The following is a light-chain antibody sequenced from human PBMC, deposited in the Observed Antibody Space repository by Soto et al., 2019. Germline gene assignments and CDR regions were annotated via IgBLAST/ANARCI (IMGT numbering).Light chain of an antibody. V-gene: IGKV4-1*01. CDR2: WAS. J-gene: IGKJ3*01. Sequence: DIVMTQSPDSLAVSLGERATINCKSSQSVLYSSNNKKYLAWYQQKPGQPPKLLIYWASTRESGVTDRFSGSGSGTDFTLTISSLQAEDVAVYYCQQYYTTPPTFGPGTKVDFK. CDR3: QQYYTTPPT. CDR1: QSVLYSSNNKKY.